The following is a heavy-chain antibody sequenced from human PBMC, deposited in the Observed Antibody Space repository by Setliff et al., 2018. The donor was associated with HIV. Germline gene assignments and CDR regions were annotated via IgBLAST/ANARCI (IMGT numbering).Heavy chain of an antibody. Sequence: NPSETLSLTCSVSGDSISSSSYYWGWIRQPPGKGLEWIGSMYYRGNTYYNPSLQSRVAISVDTSKNHFSLRLRSVTAADTAVYYCARETYDYDSGGYPGFDSWGQGTPVTVSS. CDR2: MYYRGNT. CDR1: GDSISSSSYY. V-gene: IGHV4-39*07. D-gene: IGHD3-22*01. J-gene: IGHJ4*02. CDR3: ARETYDYDSGGYPGFDS.